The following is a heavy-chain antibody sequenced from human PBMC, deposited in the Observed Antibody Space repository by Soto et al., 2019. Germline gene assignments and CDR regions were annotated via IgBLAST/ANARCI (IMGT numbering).Heavy chain of an antibody. CDR2: ISGSGGST. D-gene: IGHD3-10*01. CDR3: AGDPYYYASDF. Sequence: PGGSLRLSCAASGFTFSSYAMSWVRQAPGKGLEWVSAISGSGGSTYYADSVKGRFTVSRDNAKNSVYLQMNSLRAEDTAVYYCAGDPYYYASDFWGQGTQVTVSS. V-gene: IGHV3-23*01. J-gene: IGHJ4*02. CDR1: GFTFSSYA.